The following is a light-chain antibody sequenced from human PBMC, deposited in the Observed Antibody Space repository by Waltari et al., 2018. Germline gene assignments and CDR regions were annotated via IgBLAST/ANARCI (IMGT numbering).Light chain of an antibody. V-gene: IGLV6-57*03. CDR2: EDN. J-gene: IGLJ2*01. Sequence: FMLTQPHSVSESPGKTVTISCTRSSGHIATNYVQWYQQRPGSAPTKVIYEDNQRPSGVPDQFSGSIDSSSNSASLIISGLKAEDEADYYCQSFDSSHVVFGGGTKLTVL. CDR3: QSFDSSHVV. CDR1: SGHIATNY.